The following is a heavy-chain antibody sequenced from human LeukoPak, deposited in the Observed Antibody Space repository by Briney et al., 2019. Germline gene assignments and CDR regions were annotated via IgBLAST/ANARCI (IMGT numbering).Heavy chain of an antibody. CDR2: INHSGST. CDR3: ASTYYDILTGYYDGWFDP. J-gene: IGHJ5*02. Sequence: SETLSLTCTVSGGSISSSSYYWGWIRQPPGKGLEWIGEINHSGSTNYNPSLKSRVTMSVDTSKNQFSLKLSSVTAADTAVYYCASTYYDILTGYYDGWFDPWGQGTLVTVSS. D-gene: IGHD3-9*01. V-gene: IGHV4-39*07. CDR1: GGSISSSSYY.